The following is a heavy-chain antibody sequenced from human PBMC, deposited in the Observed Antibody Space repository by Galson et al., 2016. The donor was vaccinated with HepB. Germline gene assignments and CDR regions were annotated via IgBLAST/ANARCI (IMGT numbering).Heavy chain of an antibody. V-gene: IGHV3-74*01. CDR3: ARVTDTMVRGLIGY. Sequence: LRLSCAASGFTFSSYWMHWVRQAPGKGLVWVSRINTDGSSTSYADSVKGRFTISRDNAKNTLYLQMNSLRAEDTAVYYCARVTDTMVRGLIGYWGQGTLVTVSS. CDR1: GFTFSSYW. J-gene: IGHJ4*02. CDR2: INTDGSST. D-gene: IGHD3-10*01.